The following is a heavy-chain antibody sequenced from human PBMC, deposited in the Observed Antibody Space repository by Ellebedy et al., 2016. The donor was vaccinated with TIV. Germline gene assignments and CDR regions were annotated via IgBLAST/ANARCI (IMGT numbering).Heavy chain of an antibody. D-gene: IGHD4-23*01. Sequence: AASVKVSCKASGGTFSSYAISCVRQPPVQGLEWMGGIIPIFGTANYAQKFQGRVTINADESTSTAYMELSSLRSEDTAVYYCVLKPDGGMNWFDPWGQGTLVTVSS. J-gene: IGHJ5*02. CDR3: VLKPDGGMNWFDP. CDR2: IIPIFGTA. CDR1: GGTFSSYA. V-gene: IGHV1-69*13.